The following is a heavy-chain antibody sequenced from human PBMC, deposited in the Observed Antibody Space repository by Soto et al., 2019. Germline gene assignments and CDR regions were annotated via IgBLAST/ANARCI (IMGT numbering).Heavy chain of an antibody. V-gene: IGHV4-30-2*01. Sequence: SLETLSLTCAFSGCSISSGGYSLSWIRQPPGKGLDWIGYIYHSGSTYYNPSLKSRVTISVDRSKNQFSLKLSSVTAADTAVYYCARSPETYYYDSSGYLGAFDIWGQGTMVTVSS. J-gene: IGHJ3*02. D-gene: IGHD3-22*01. CDR1: GCSISSGGYS. CDR3: ARSPETYYYDSSGYLGAFDI. CDR2: IYHSGST.